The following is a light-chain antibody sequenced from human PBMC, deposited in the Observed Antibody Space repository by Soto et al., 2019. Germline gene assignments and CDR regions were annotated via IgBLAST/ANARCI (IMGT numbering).Light chain of an antibody. V-gene: IGKV1-5*01. CDR1: QSISSW. CDR3: QQYDSFSIT. J-gene: IGKJ5*01. Sequence: DIQMTPSPSTLSASVGDRVTITCRASQSISSWLAWYQQTPGKAPKLLIYDASSLESGVPSRFSGSGSGTEFTLTISGLQPDDFATYYCQQYDSFSITFGQGTRLEIK. CDR2: DAS.